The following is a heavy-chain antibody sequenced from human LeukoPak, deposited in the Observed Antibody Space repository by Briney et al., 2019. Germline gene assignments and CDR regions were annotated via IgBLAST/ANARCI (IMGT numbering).Heavy chain of an antibody. J-gene: IGHJ5*02. CDR2: IYYSGST. D-gene: IGHD3-22*01. V-gene: IGHV4-61*01. CDR1: GGSVSSGSHY. Sequence: SETLSLTCTVSGGSVSSGSHYWSWIRQAPGKGLEWVGYIYYSGSTNYNPALKSRVTISVDTSKNQFSLKLSSVTAADTAVYYCARVVSFNWFDPWGQGTLVTVSS. CDR3: ARVVSFNWFDP.